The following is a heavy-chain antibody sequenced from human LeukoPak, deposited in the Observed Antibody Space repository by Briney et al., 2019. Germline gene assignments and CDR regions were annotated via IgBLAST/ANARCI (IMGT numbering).Heavy chain of an antibody. CDR3: ARGTSSAWYGFDY. V-gene: IGHV4-59*01. CDR1: GGSISDYY. CDR2: IYNSRSS. D-gene: IGHD6-19*01. J-gene: IGHJ4*02. Sequence: SETLSLTCTVSGGSISDYYWSWIRQSPGKGLEWIGYIYNSRSSNYNPSLRSRVTISLDTSKNQFSLKLSSVTAADTAVYFCARGTSSAWYGFDYWGQGTLVTVSS.